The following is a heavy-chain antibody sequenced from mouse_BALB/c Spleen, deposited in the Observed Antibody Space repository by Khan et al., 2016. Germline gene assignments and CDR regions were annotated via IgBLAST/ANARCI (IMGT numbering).Heavy chain of an antibody. D-gene: IGHD2-1*01. J-gene: IGHJ3*01. V-gene: IGHV2-2*02. CDR3: ARPSIYYGNPFAY. CDR1: GFSLTSYG. CDR2: IWSGGST. Sequence: QVQLKESGPGLVQPSQSLSITCTVSGFSLTSYGVHWVRQSPGKGLEWLGVIWSGGSTDYNAAFISRLSISKDNSKSQVFFKMNSLQANDTAIYYCARPSIYYGNPFAYWGQGTLVTVSA.